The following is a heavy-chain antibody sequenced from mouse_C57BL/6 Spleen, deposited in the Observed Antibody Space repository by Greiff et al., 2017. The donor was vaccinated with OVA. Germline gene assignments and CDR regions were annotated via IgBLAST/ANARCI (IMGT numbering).Heavy chain of an antibody. CDR3: APNWGAGYFDY. D-gene: IGHD4-1*01. CDR2: INPNNGGT. V-gene: IGHV1-26*01. J-gene: IGHJ2*01. Sequence: EVQLQQSGPELVKPGASVKISCKASGYTFTDYYMNWVKQSHGKSLEWIGDINPNNGGTSYNQKFKGKATLTVDKSSSTAYMELRSLTSEDSAVYYCAPNWGAGYFDYWGQGTTLTVSS. CDR1: GYTFTDYY.